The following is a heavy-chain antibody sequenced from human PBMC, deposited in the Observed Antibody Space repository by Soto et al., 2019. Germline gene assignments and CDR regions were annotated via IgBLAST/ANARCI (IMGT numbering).Heavy chain of an antibody. J-gene: IGHJ3*01. V-gene: IGHV4-39*01. CDR2: IYYDGTT. D-gene: IGHD3-22*01. Sequence: PSETLSLTCTVSSGSISSTSYYWAWIRQPPGKGLEWVGAIYYDGTTYYTESLKSRVSISVDTSKNQFSLKVNSVTAADTAVYFSARQGRNTKIVLVKTYAADFWGQGTGVTVSS. CDR3: ARQGRNTKIVLVKTYAADF. CDR1: SGSISSTSYY.